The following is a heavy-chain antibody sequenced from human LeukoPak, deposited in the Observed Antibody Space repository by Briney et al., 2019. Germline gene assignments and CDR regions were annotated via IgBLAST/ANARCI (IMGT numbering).Heavy chain of an antibody. J-gene: IGHJ6*03. CDR1: GFTVCSNY. D-gene: IGHD2-15*01. CDR2: IYSGGST. Sequence: HPGGSLRLSCAASGFTVCSNYMSWVRQAPGKGLEWVSVIYSGGSTYYADSVKGRFTISRDNSKNTLYLQMNSLRAEDTAVYYCARVTRGAVVAAINYYYYMDVWGKGTTVTVSS. CDR3: ARVTRGAVVAAINYYYYMDV. V-gene: IGHV3-53*01.